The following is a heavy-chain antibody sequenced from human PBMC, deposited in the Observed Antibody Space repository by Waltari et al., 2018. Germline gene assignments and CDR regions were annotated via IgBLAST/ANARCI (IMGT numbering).Heavy chain of an antibody. CDR2: IYYSGST. CDR1: GGSISRGGYY. CDR3: ARVPHYDSSGYPLV. Sequence: QVQLQESGPGLVKPSQTLSLTCTVSGGSISRGGYYWSWIRQHPGKGLEWIGYIYYSGSTYYNPSLKSRVTISVDTSKNQFSLKLSSVTAADTAVYYCARVPHYDSSGYPLVWGQGTLVTVSS. D-gene: IGHD3-22*01. J-gene: IGHJ4*02. V-gene: IGHV4-31*03.